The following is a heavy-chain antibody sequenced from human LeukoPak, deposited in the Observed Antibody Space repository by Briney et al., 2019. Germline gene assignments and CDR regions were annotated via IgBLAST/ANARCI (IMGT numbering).Heavy chain of an antibody. J-gene: IGHJ4*02. CDR2: MNPKSGGT. D-gene: IGHD3-9*01. CDR1: GYTFTGYY. CDR3: ARSPDILTGEKFDY. V-gene: IGHV1-2*02. Sequence: ASVKVSRKASGYTFTGYYVHWVRQAPGQGLEWMGWMNPKSGGTNYAQKFEARVTMNRETSISTAYMELSRLRFDDTAVYYGARSPDILTGEKFDYWGQGTLVTVSS.